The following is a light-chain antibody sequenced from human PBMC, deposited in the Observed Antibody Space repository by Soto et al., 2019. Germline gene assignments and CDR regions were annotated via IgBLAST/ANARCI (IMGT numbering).Light chain of an antibody. Sequence: EPVLTQSPGTLSLSPGERSSLSCRASQSIRGRYLAWYQQKPGQAPRLLIYDASSRATGIPARFSGSGSGTDFILAVSRLEPEDFAVYYCQQYGSSPLTGGGGTKVEIK. CDR3: QQYGSSPLT. J-gene: IGKJ4*01. CDR2: DAS. V-gene: IGKV3-20*01. CDR1: QSIRGRY.